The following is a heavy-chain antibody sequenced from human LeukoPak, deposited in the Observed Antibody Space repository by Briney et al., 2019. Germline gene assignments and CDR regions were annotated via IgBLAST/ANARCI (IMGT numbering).Heavy chain of an antibody. CDR1: GYTFSTYA. V-gene: IGHV7-4-1*02. J-gene: IGHJ4*02. D-gene: IGHD1-7*01. CDR3: ARDRSGGGTTGPFDY. CDR2: INTNTGSP. Sequence: GASVKVSCKASGYTFSTYAINWVRQAPGQGLEWMGWINTNTGSPTYAQGFTGRFVFSLDTSVSTADLQISSLKAEDTAVYYCARDRSGGGTTGPFDYWGQGTLVTVSS.